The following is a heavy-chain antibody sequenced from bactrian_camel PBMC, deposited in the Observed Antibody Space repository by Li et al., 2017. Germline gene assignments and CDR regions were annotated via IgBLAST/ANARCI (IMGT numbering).Heavy chain of an antibody. J-gene: IGHJ4*01. V-gene: IGHV3S53*01. CDR2: ITSRGST. CDR3: AEGRGSRGEHCYSLNY. CDR1: GGTVRDSE. Sequence: LVESGGGSVQAGGSLRLSCTASGGTVRDSEKAWFRQTPGNECELISTITSRGSTYYDQSVKGRFTISQDNDKNTVYLQMNNLQPEDAATYYCAEGRGSRGEHCYSLNYWGQGTQVTVS. D-gene: IGHD6*01.